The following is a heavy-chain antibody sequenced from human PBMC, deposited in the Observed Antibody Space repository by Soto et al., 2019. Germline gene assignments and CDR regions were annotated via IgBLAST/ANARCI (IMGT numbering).Heavy chain of an antibody. CDR3: AKDMWFGEEYYYYGMDV. V-gene: IGHV3-30*18. D-gene: IGHD3-10*01. CDR1: GFTFSSYG. Sequence: GGSLRLSCAASGFTFSSYGMHWVRQAPGKGLEWVAVISYDGSNKYYADSVKGRFTISRDNSKNTLYLQMNSLRAEDTAVYYCAKDMWFGEEYYYYGMDVWGQGTTVTVSS. CDR2: ISYDGSNK. J-gene: IGHJ6*02.